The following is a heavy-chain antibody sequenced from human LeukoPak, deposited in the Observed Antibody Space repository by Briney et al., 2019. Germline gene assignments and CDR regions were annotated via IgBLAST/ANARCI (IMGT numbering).Heavy chain of an antibody. CDR3: AKDFWSADGSGSNPPCFDY. Sequence: GGSLRLSCAASGFTFDDYAMHWVRQAPGKGLEWVSLISGDGGSTYYADSVKGRFTISRDNSKNSLYLQMNSLRTEDTALYYCAKDFWSADGSGSNPPCFDYWGQGTLVTVSS. CDR1: GFTFDDYA. D-gene: IGHD3-10*01. CDR2: ISGDGGST. J-gene: IGHJ4*02. V-gene: IGHV3-43*02.